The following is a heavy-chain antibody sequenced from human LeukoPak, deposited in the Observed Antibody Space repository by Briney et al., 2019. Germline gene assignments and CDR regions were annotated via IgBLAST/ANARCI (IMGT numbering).Heavy chain of an antibody. J-gene: IGHJ4*02. Sequence: ASVKVSCKASGYTLTGYYMHWVRQAPGQGLEWMGWINPNSGGTNYAQKFQGRVTMTRDTSISTAYMELSRLRSDDTAVYYCARDQGSGWSEKADYWGQGTLVTVSS. V-gene: IGHV1-2*02. CDR1: GYTLTGYY. CDR2: INPNSGGT. D-gene: IGHD6-19*01. CDR3: ARDQGSGWSEKADY.